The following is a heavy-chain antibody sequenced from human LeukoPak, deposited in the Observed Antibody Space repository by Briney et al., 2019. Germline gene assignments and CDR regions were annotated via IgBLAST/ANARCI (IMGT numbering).Heavy chain of an antibody. V-gene: IGHV4-39*02. CDR2: IYYGGST. D-gene: IGHD3-16*02. CDR1: GGSFSSRSFY. CDR3: PSEGGGIPFDN. Sequence: SETLSLTCTVSGGSFSSRSFYWGWIRQPPGKGLEWIGSIYYGGSTFYNPSLESRVTISVDTSKNHFSLKLSSVTAADTAVYYCPSEGGGIPFDNWGQGTMVTVSS. J-gene: IGHJ3*02.